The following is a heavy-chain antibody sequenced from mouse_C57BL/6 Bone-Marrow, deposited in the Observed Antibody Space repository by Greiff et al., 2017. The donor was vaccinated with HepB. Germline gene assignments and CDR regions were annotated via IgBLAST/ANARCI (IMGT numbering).Heavy chain of an antibody. CDR3: AEGIYGNYLYYAMDY. J-gene: IGHJ4*01. Sequence: EVQLKESGAELVKPGASVKLSCTASGFNIKDYYMHWVKQRTEQGLEWIGRIDPEDGETKYAPKFQGKATITADTSSNTAYLQLSSLTSEDTAVYYCAEGIYGNYLYYAMDYWGQGTSVTVSS. V-gene: IGHV14-2*01. CDR2: IDPEDGET. D-gene: IGHD2-1*01. CDR1: GFNIKDYY.